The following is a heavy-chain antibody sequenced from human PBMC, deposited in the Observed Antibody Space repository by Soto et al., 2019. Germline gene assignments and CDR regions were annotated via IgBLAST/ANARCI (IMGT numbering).Heavy chain of an antibody. CDR3: TTVFSSGWYEDWFDP. CDR1: GFTSSNAW. V-gene: IGHV3-15*01. D-gene: IGHD6-19*01. J-gene: IGHJ5*02. Sequence: PGGSLRLSCAASGFTSSNAWMSWVRQAPGKGLEWVGRIKSKTDGGTTDYAAPVKGRFTISRDDSKNTLYLQMNSLKTEDTAVYYCTTVFSSGWYEDWFDPWGQGTLVTVSS. CDR2: IKSKTDGGTT.